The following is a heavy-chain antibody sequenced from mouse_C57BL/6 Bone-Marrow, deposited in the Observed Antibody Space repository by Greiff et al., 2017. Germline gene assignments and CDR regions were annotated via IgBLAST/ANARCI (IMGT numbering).Heavy chain of an antibody. CDR2: IHPNSGST. Sequence: VQLQQPGAELVKPGASVKLSCKASGYTFTSYWMHWVKQRPGQGLEWLGMIHPNSGSTNYNEKFKRKATLTVDKSSSTAYMQLSSLTSEDSAVYYCANYGNYRDYWGQGTTLTVSS. CDR3: ANYGNYRDY. CDR1: GYTFTSYW. D-gene: IGHD2-1*01. J-gene: IGHJ2*01. V-gene: IGHV1-64*01.